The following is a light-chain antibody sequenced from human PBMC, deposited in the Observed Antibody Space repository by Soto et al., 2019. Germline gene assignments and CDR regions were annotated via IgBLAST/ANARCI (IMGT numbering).Light chain of an antibody. CDR2: GAS. V-gene: IGKV3-15*01. CDR3: QHFGNSLYT. CDR1: QSVSSN. Sequence: EIVMTQSPATLSVSPGERATLSCRASQSVSSNLAWYQQKPGQAPRLLIYGASTRATGIPARFSGSGSGTDFTLTISRVEPEDFAVYYCQHFGNSLYTFGQGTKVDIK. J-gene: IGKJ2*01.